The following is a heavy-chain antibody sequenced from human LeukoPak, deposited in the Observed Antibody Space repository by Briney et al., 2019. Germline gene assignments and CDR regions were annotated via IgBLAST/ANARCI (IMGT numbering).Heavy chain of an antibody. Sequence: PSETLSLTCTVSGGSISSSSYYWGWIRQPPGKGLEWIGSIYYSGSTYYNPSLKSRVTISVDTSKNQFSLKLSSVTAADTAVYYCEATGAAAGTLYYYYMDVWGKGTTVTVSS. CDR2: IYYSGST. J-gene: IGHJ6*03. D-gene: IGHD6-13*01. V-gene: IGHV4-39*07. CDR1: GGSISSSSYY. CDR3: EATGAAAGTLYYYYMDV.